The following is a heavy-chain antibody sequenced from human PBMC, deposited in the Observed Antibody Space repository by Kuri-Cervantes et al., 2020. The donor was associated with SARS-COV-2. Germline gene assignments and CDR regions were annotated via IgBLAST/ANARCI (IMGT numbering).Heavy chain of an antibody. CDR2: IIPIFGTA. J-gene: IGHJ4*01. CDR3: ARGGSAYSSSGFDYYFDY. D-gene: IGHD6-13*01. CDR1: GGTFSSYA. Sequence: SVNVSCKASGGTFSSYAISWVRQAPGQGREWMGRIIPIFGTANYAQKFQGRVTITADKSTGTAYMELSSLRSEDTAVYYCARGGSAYSSSGFDYYFDYWGQGTLVTVSS. V-gene: IGHV1-69*06.